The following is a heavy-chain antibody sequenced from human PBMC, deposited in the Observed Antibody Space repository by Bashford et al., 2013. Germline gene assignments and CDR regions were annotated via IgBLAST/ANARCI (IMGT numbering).Heavy chain of an antibody. Sequence: SETLSLTCTVSGGSISSGGSYWSWIRQHPGKGLEWIGYIYYSGSTYYNPSLKSRVTMSVDTSKNQFSLKLSSVTAADTAVYYCARDNIGGYCSAGSCLDYWGQGTLVTVSS. V-gene: IGHV4-31*03. J-gene: IGHJ4*02. CDR3: ARDNIGGYCSAGSCLDY. D-gene: IGHD2-15*01. CDR2: IYYSGST. CDR1: GGSISSGGSY.